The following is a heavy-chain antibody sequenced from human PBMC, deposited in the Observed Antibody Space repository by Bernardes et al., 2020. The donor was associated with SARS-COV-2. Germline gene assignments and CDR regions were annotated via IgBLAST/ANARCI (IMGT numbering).Heavy chain of an antibody. CDR2: IYYSGTT. D-gene: IGHD3-3*01. CDR1: GDSISSSTYF. Sequence: SSTLSLTCTVSGDSISSSTYFWGWIRQSPGKGLEWIGTIYYSGTTSYNPSLQSRVTISLDTSKNQFSLSLRSVTAADTAVYYCATHITIFGVVTPFDPWGQGTLVLVSS. CDR3: ATHITIFGVVTPFDP. V-gene: IGHV4-39*01. J-gene: IGHJ5*02.